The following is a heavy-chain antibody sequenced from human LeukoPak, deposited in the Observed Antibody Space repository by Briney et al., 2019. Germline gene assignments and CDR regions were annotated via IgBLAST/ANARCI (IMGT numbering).Heavy chain of an antibody. Sequence: GGSLRLSCAASGFTISSYALSWVRQAPGKGLAWVSAISGSGGSTYYADSVKGRFTISRDNSKNTLYLQMNSLRAEDTAVYYCAKESAVTTEGIFDYWGQGTLVTVSS. D-gene: IGHD4-11*01. CDR3: AKESAVTTEGIFDY. CDR1: GFTISSYA. V-gene: IGHV3-23*01. J-gene: IGHJ4*02. CDR2: ISGSGGST.